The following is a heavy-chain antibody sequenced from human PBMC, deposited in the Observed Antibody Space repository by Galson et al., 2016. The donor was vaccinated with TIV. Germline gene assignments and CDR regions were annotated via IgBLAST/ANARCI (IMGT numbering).Heavy chain of an antibody. CDR2: IVPMFGTT. CDR3: ARGRGIYDSSGYFLFDH. V-gene: IGHV1-69*01. J-gene: IGHJ5*02. Sequence: VRQAPGQGLEWMGGIVPMFGTTNYAQKFQGRVTISADESTTTAYLELSSLRSEDTAVYYCARGRGIYDSSGYFLFDHWGQGTLVTVSS. D-gene: IGHD3-22*01.